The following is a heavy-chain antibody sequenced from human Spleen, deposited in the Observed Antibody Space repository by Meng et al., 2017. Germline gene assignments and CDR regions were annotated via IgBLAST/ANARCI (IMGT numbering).Heavy chain of an antibody. V-gene: IGHV4-34*01. CDR2: INHSGST. CDR3: ARGVDIVATMGGAFDF. Sequence: SETLSLTCAVYGGSFSGYYWSWIRQPPGKGLEWIGEINHSGSTNYNPSLKSRVTISRDTSKNQFSLKLNSVTAADTAVYYCARGVDIVATMGGAFDFWGQGTLVTVSS. CDR1: GGSFSGYY. J-gene: IGHJ4*02. D-gene: IGHD5-12*01.